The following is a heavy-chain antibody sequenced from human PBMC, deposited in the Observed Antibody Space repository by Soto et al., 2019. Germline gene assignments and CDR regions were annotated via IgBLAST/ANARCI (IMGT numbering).Heavy chain of an antibody. CDR1: GYTLTELS. Sequence: VASVKVSCKVSGYTLTELSMHWVRQAPGKGLEWMGGIDPEDGETIYAQKFQGRVTITADASTSTAYMELSSLRSEDTAVYYCARGGLDYGDYYSYYYYGMDVWGQGTTVPVSS. CDR3: ARGGLDYGDYYSYYYYGMDV. D-gene: IGHD4-17*01. CDR2: IDPEDGET. J-gene: IGHJ6*02. V-gene: IGHV1-24*01.